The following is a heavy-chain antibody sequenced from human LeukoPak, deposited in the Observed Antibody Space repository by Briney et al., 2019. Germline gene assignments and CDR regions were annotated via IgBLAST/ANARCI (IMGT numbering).Heavy chain of an antibody. CDR2: VFYSGDT. CDR1: SGSISSYY. V-gene: IGHV4-59*08. J-gene: IGHJ4*02. D-gene: IGHD2-8*01. Sequence: SSGTLSLTCTVSSGSISSYYWSCIRQPPGKGLEWIGYVFYSGDTNYNPSLKSRVTISLDTSKNQFSLNLSSVTAADTAVYYCARGLGYCTNGVCYDAYYFDYWGQGTLVTVSS. CDR3: ARGLGYCTNGVCYDAYYFDY.